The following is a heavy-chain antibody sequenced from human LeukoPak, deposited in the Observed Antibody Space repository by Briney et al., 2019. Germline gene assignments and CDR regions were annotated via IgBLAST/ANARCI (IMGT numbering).Heavy chain of an antibody. D-gene: IGHD1-26*01. CDR3: ARDKRGATELN. CDR1: GGTFSSYA. CDR2: IIPILGIA. V-gene: IGHV1-69*04. Sequence: SVKVSCKASGGTFSSYAISWVRQAPGQGLEWMGRIIPILGIANYAQKFQGRVTITADKSTSTAYMELSSLRSEDTAVYYCARDKRGATELNWGQGTLVTVSS. J-gene: IGHJ4*02.